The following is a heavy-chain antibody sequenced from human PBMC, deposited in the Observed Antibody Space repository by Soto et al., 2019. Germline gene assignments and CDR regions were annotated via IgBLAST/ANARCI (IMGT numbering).Heavy chain of an antibody. V-gene: IGHV4-30-4*01. CDR1: GGSTSSGDYY. CDR2: IYYSGST. D-gene: IGHD5-12*01. CDR3: ARDSGYASTPYYYDGMDV. J-gene: IGHJ6*02. Sequence: SETLSLTCPVSGGSTSSGDYYWSWIRQPPGKGLEWIGYIYYSGSTYYNPSLKSRVTISVDASKNQFSLKLSSVTAADTAVYYCARDSGYASTPYYYDGMDVWGQGTTVTVSS.